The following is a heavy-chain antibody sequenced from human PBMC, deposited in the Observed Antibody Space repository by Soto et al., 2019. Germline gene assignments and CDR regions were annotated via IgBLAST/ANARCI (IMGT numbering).Heavy chain of an antibody. CDR3: AIPSSGSFINDY. CDR2: IIPIFGTA. D-gene: IGHD3-10*01. J-gene: IGHJ4*02. Sequence: PRPPVKVSCKASGGTFSSYAISWVRQAPGQGLEWMGGIIPIFGTANYAQKFQGRVTITADESTSTAYMELSSLRSEDTAVYYCAIPSSGSFINDYWGQGTLVTVSS. CDR1: GGTFSSYA. V-gene: IGHV1-69*13.